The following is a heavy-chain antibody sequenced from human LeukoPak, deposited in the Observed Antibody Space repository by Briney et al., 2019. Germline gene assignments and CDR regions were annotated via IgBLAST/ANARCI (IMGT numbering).Heavy chain of an antibody. V-gene: IGHV4-59*01. J-gene: IGHJ5*02. CDR2: IFHSGGT. CDR1: GGSIDSYY. Sequence: SETLSLTCTVSGGSIDSYYWSWIRQPPGKGLEWIGQIFHSGGTNYDPSLKSRVTISVDTSKNQFSLKLSSVTAADTAVYYCARDRGYRSGGVGYDWFDPWGQGILVTVSS. CDR3: ARDRGYRSGGVGYDWFDP. D-gene: IGHD2-15*01.